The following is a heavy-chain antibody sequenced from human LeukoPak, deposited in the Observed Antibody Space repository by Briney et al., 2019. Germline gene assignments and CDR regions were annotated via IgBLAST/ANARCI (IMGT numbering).Heavy chain of an antibody. D-gene: IGHD6-13*01. CDR3: AGQKYRSTWYGFHFDD. CDR1: GGSISSTSYY. CDR2: IYYSGST. Sequence: PETLSLTCTVSGGSISSTSYYWGWIRQPPGKGLEWIATIYYSGSTYYNPSLKSRVTISVDTSKNQFSLNLNSVTAADTAVYYCAGQKYRSTWYGFHFDDWGQGTLVTVSS. V-gene: IGHV4-39*07. J-gene: IGHJ4*02.